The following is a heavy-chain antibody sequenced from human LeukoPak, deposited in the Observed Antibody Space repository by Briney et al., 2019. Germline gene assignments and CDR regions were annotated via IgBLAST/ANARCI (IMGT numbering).Heavy chain of an antibody. J-gene: IGHJ4*02. V-gene: IGHV4-59*01. CDR1: GGSFSGYY. CDR3: ARGVNSGYFDY. Sequence: KPSETLSLTCAVYGGSFSGYYWSWIRQPPGKGLEWIGYIYYSGSTNYSPSLKSRVTISLDTSKNQFSLKLSSVTAADTAVYYCARGVNSGYFDYCGQGTLVTVSS. D-gene: IGHD1-26*01. CDR2: IYYSGST.